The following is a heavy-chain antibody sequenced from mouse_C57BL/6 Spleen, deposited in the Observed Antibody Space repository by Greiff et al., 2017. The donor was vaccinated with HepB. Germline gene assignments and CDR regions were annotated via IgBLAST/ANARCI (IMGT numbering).Heavy chain of an antibody. Sequence: EVQVVESGPGLVKPSQSLSLTCSVTSYSITSGYYWNWIRQFPGNKLEWMGYISYDGSNNYNPSLKNRISITRDTSKNQFFLKLNSVTTEDTATYYCARDGEGVYFDYWGQGTTLTVSS. V-gene: IGHV3-6*01. CDR3: ARDGEGVYFDY. CDR2: ISYDGSN. J-gene: IGHJ2*01. CDR1: SYSITSGYY.